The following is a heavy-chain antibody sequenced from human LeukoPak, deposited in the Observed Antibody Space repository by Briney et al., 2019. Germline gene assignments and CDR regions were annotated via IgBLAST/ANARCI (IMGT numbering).Heavy chain of an antibody. CDR3: ARTRRYCSSTSCRFNWFDP. J-gene: IGHJ5*02. CDR2: MNPNSGNT. D-gene: IGHD2-2*01. V-gene: IGHV1-8*03. CDR1: GYTFTSYD. Sequence: ASVKVSCKASGYTFTSYDINWVRQATGQGLEWMGWMNPNSGNTGYAQKFQGRVTITRNTSISTAYMELSSLRSEDTAVYYCARTRRYCSSTSCRFNWFDPWGQGTLVTVSS.